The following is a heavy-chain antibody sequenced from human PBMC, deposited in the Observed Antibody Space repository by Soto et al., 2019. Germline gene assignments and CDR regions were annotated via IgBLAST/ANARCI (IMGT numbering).Heavy chain of an antibody. Sequence: QVQVVESGGGLVKPGGSLRLSCAASGFTFSDYYMSWLRQAPGKGLEWVSFISSSGDATKYAYSAKGRFTISRDNAKNSLYLQLDCLRAEDTAVYYCARGGVKGTTSRGQVYNWGQGTLVTVSS. CDR2: ISSSGDAT. V-gene: IGHV3-11*06. J-gene: IGHJ4*02. D-gene: IGHD1-7*01. CDR1: GFTFSDYY. CDR3: ARGGVKGTTSRGQVYN.